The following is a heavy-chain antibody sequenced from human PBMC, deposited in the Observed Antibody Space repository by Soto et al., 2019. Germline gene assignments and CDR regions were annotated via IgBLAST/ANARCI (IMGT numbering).Heavy chain of an antibody. CDR1: GDSVSSNSAA. J-gene: IGHJ6*03. Sequence: QVRLQQSGPGLVKPSQTLSLTCAISGDSVSSNSAAWNWVRQSPSRGLEWLGRTYYRSKWYTDYTTSPVKSRLTITPDKSNNQFSLRLNSVTPEDTAVYYCVRIYDFRSGHDYHYYMDVWDKGTTVTVSS. V-gene: IGHV6-1*01. CDR3: VRIYDFRSGHDYHYYMDV. D-gene: IGHD3-3*01. CDR2: TYYRSKWYT.